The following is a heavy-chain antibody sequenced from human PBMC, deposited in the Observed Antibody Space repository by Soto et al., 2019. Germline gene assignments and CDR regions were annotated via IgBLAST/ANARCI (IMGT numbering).Heavy chain of an antibody. D-gene: IGHD3-3*01. CDR1: GFSFISYA. J-gene: IGHJ4*02. CDR2: INVATGNT. Sequence: QVQLVQSGTEVKNPGASVKVSCKSSGFSFISYAIHWVRQAPGQRLEWMGWINVATGNTKYSQHLQGRVTITRDTSASTAYMELNGLPSDYTAIYYCAREHDDWSAYSFVFWGQGTLVTVSS. CDR3: AREHDDWSAYSFVF. V-gene: IGHV1-3*01.